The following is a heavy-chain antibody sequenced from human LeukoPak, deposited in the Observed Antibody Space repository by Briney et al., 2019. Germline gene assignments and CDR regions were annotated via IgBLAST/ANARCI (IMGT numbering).Heavy chain of an antibody. CDR3: ARLPPFIAAAVNY. J-gene: IGHJ4*02. CDR1: GGSISSYY. D-gene: IGHD6-13*01. CDR2: IYYTGST. Sequence: SETLSLTCTVSGGSISSYYWSWIRQPPGKGLEWIGFIYYTGSTKYNPSLKSRVTISVDTSKNQFSLKLSSVTAADTAVYYCARLPPFIAAAVNYWGQGTLVTVSS. V-gene: IGHV4-59*08.